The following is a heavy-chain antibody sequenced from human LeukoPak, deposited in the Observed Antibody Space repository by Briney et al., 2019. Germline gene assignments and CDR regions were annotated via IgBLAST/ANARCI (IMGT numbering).Heavy chain of an antibody. CDR3: TTASSWIQLWLPGSWFDP. CDR1: GFTFSNAW. J-gene: IGHJ5*02. CDR2: IKSKTDGGTT. Sequence: GGSLRLSCAASGFTFSNAWMSWVRQVPGKGLEWVGRIKSKTDGGTTDYAAPVKGRFTISRDDSKNTLYLQMNSLKTEDTAVYYCTTASSWIQLWLPGSWFDPWGQGTLVTVSS. V-gene: IGHV3-15*01. D-gene: IGHD5-18*01.